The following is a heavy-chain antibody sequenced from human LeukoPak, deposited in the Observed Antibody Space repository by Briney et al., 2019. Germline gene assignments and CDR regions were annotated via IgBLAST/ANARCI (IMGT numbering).Heavy chain of an antibody. CDR1: GFTFDDYA. CDR2: ISWNSGSI. V-gene: IGHV3-9*01. CDR3: ASYDIGRDGTRATYYYYMDV. J-gene: IGHJ6*03. D-gene: IGHD5-24*01. Sequence: GRSLRLSCAASGFTFDDYAMHWVRQAPGKGLEWVSGISWNSGSIGYADSVKGRFTISRDNAKNSLYLQMNSLRSEDTAVYYCASYDIGRDGTRATYYYYMDVWGKGTTVTVSS.